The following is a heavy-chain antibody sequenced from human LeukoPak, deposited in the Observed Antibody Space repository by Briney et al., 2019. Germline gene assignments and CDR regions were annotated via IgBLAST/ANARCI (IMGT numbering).Heavy chain of an antibody. V-gene: IGHV3-30*18. CDR2: TSSDLNVK. Sequence: GGSLRLSCAASGFTFRNYVIHWVRQAPGKGLEWVAVTSSDLNVKLYADSVKGRFTISRDNSKNTLYLQMNSLRAEDTAVYYCAKGGSYYYDSSGYFSSWGQGTLVTVSS. D-gene: IGHD3-22*01. J-gene: IGHJ4*02. CDR1: GFTFRNYV. CDR3: AKGGSYYYDSSGYFSS.